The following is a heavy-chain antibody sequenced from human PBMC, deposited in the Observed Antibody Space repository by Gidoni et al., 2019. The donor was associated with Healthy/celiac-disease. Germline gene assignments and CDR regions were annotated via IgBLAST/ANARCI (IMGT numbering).Heavy chain of an antibody. D-gene: IGHD1-26*01. CDR1: GYTFTSYY. CDR2: INPSGGST. J-gene: IGHJ4*02. Sequence: QVQLVQSGAVVKKPGASVKVSCQASGYTFTSYYMHWVRQAPRQGLEWLGIINPSGGSTSYAQKFQGRVTMTRDTSTSTVYMELSSLRSEDTAVYYCARDGGYSGRDGYWGQGTLVTVSS. V-gene: IGHV1-46*01. CDR3: ARDGGYSGRDGY.